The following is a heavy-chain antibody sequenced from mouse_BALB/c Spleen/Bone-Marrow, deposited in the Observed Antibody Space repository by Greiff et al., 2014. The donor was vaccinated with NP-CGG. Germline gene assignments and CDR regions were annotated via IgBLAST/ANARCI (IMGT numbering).Heavy chain of an antibody. CDR3: VRPYGNYEAWFAY. V-gene: IGHV2-9-2*01. CDR2: IWTGGGT. J-gene: IGHJ3*01. CDR1: GFSLTSYD. Sequence: VQLQQSGPGLVAPSQSLSITCTVSGFSLTSYDISWIRQPPGEGLEWLGVIWTGGGTNYNSAFMSRLSISKDNSKSQVFLKMNSPQTDDTAIYYCVRPYGNYEAWFAYWGQGTLVTVSA. D-gene: IGHD2-1*01.